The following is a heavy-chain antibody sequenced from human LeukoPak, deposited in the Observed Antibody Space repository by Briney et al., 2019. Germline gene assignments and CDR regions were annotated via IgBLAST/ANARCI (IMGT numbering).Heavy chain of an antibody. V-gene: IGHV3-74*01. CDR2: IRTDGDT. Sequence: GGSLRLSCAASGFTFSDYWVHWVRQAPDKGLVWVSRIRTDGDTSYADSVRGRFTISRDNSKNTLYLQMDSLRAEDTAVYYCARDARVGDPLDYWGQGTLVTVSS. CDR3: ARDARVGDPLDY. J-gene: IGHJ4*02. D-gene: IGHD4-17*01. CDR1: GFTFSDYW.